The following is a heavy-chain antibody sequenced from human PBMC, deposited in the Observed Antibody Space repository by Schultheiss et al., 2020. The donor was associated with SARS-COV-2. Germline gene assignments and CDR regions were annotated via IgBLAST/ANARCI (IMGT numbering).Heavy chain of an antibody. J-gene: IGHJ6*02. D-gene: IGHD6-13*01. CDR1: GGSFSDYY. V-gene: IGHV4-34*01. CDR2: INHSGST. CDR3: ARGHGSSFTYYYGMDV. Sequence: SETLSLICTVYGGSFSDYYWSWIRQPPGKGLEWIGEINHSGSTNYNPSLKSRVTISVDTSKNQFSLKLSSVTAADTAVYYCARGHGSSFTYYYGMDVWGQGTTVTVSS.